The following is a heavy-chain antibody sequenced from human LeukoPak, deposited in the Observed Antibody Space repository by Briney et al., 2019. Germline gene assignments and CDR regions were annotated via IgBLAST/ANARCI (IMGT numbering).Heavy chain of an antibody. J-gene: IGHJ4*02. CDR2: IYYSGST. V-gene: IGHV4-39*01. CDR1: GGSISSDSYY. CDR3: ARTPYYYGSGSYSKPFDY. D-gene: IGHD3-10*01. Sequence: SETLSLTCTVSGGSISSDSYYWGWIRQPPGKGLEWIGSIYYSGSTCYNPSLKSRVTISVDTSKNQFSLKLSSVTAADTAVYYCARTPYYYGSGSYSKPFDYWGQGTLVTVSS.